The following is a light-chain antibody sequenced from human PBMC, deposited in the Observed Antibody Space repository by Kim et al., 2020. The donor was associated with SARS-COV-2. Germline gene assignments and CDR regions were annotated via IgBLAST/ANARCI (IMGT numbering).Light chain of an antibody. CDR1: KLGYKY. V-gene: IGLV3-1*01. J-gene: IGLJ2*01. CDR3: QAWDSSTA. Sequence: SYELTQPPSVSVSPGQTASITCSGDKLGYKYACWYQQKPGQSPVLVIYQDSKRPSGIPERFSGSNSGNTATLTISGTQAMDEADYYCQAWDSSTAFGGGTQLTVL. CDR2: QDS.